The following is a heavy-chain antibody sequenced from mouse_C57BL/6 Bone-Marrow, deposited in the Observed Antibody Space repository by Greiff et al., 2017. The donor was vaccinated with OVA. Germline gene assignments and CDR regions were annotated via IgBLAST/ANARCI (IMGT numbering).Heavy chain of an antibody. Sequence: QVQLQQPGAELVKPGASVKLSCKASGYTFTSYWMHWVKQRPGQGLEWIGMIYPNSGSTNYNEKFKSKATLTVDKSSSTAYMQLSSLTSEDSAVYYCALYGSSYFFDYWGQGTTLTVSS. CDR3: ALYGSSYFFDY. CDR2: IYPNSGST. V-gene: IGHV1-64*01. CDR1: GYTFTSYW. J-gene: IGHJ2*01. D-gene: IGHD1-1*01.